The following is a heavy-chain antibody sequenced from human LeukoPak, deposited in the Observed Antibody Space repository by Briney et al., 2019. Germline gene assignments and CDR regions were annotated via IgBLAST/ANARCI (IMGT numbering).Heavy chain of an antibody. CDR2: IIPIFGTA. J-gene: IGHJ4*02. CDR3: ARHRANYYDSSGYFSPFDY. D-gene: IGHD3-22*01. Sequence: SVKVSCKASGGTFSSYAISWVRQAPGQGLEWMGRIIPIFGTANYAQKFQGRVTITTDESTSTAYMELSSLRSEDTAVYYCARHRANYYDSSGYFSPFDYWGQRTLVTVSS. V-gene: IGHV1-69*05. CDR1: GGTFSSYA.